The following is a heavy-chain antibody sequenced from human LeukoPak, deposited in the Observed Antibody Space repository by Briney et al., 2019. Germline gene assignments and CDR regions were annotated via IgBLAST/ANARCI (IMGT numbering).Heavy chain of an antibody. D-gene: IGHD5/OR15-5a*01. CDR2: IYISGIT. J-gene: IGHJ5*02. CDR1: GGSISSYY. Sequence: SETLSLTCTVSGGSISSYYWSWIRQPAGKGLEWIGRIYISGITDYNPSLKGRVTMSLDTSKNQFSLKLSSVTATDTAVYYCTRDLPTPPYNWFDPWGQGTLVTVSS. CDR3: TRDLPTPPYNWFDP. V-gene: IGHV4-4*07.